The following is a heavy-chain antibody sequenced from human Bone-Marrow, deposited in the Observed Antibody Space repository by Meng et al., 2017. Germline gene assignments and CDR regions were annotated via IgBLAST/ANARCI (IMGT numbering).Heavy chain of an antibody. D-gene: IGHD2-2*01. J-gene: IGHJ4*02. Sequence: GESLKISCAASGFIFSSHAMSWVRQAPGKGLEWVSTISGSGDSTYYADSVKGRFTISRDNSKNALFLQMNSLRAEDTAVYYCARVPIIVVVPAAVDYWGQGTLVTVSS. CDR1: GFIFSSHA. V-gene: IGHV3-23*01. CDR2: ISGSGDST. CDR3: ARVPIIVVVPAAVDY.